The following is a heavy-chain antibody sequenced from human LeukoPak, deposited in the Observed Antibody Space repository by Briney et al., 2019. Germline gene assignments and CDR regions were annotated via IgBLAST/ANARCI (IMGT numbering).Heavy chain of an antibody. CDR2: VNHDGSGT. CDR1: GFTFSSYW. CDR3: AAAAVS. J-gene: IGHJ5*02. Sequence: GGSLRLSCAASGFTFSSYWMHWVRQAPGKGLEWVSRVNHDGSGTVYADSVKGRFTLSRGNAKDTLYLQMNSLRAEDTAVYYCAAAAVSWGQGTLVTVSS. D-gene: IGHD6-25*01. V-gene: IGHV3-74*01.